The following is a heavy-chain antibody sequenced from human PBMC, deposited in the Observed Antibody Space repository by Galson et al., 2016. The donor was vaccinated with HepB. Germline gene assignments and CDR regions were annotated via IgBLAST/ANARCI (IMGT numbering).Heavy chain of an antibody. V-gene: IGHV4-59*01. J-gene: IGHJ4*02. CDR1: GGSINSYY. CDR2: IYYSGTT. CDR3: ARDPDHDSSGYYYHY. Sequence: ETLSLTCTVSGGSINSYYWSWIRQTPGKGLEWIGWIYYSGTTYYNPSLKSRVTISVDTSKNQFSLNLTSVTAADTAVYYCARDPDHDSSGYYYHYWGQGTLVTVSS. D-gene: IGHD3-22*01.